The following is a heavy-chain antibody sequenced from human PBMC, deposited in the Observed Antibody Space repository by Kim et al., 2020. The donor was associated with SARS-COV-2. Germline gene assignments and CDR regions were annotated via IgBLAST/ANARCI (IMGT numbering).Heavy chain of an antibody. Sequence: VKGRFTISRANSKNTLYLQMNSLRAEDTAVYYCAKVNRDYVDYYYYGMDVWGQGTTVTVSS. CDR3: AKVNRDYVDYYYYGMDV. J-gene: IGHJ6*02. V-gene: IGHV3-30*02. D-gene: IGHD4-17*01.